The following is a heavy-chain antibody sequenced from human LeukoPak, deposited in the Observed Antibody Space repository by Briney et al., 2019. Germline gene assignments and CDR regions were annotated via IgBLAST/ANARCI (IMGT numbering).Heavy chain of an antibody. CDR3: ARDRWGYTFDY. D-gene: IGHD6-13*01. J-gene: IGHJ4*02. Sequence: PSETLSLTCTVSGGSISSYYWSWIRQPPGKGLEWIGYIYYSGSTNYNPSLKSRVTISVDTSKNQFSLKLSSVTAADTAVYYCARDRWGYTFDYWGQGALVTVSS. V-gene: IGHV4-59*01. CDR1: GGSISSYY. CDR2: IYYSGST.